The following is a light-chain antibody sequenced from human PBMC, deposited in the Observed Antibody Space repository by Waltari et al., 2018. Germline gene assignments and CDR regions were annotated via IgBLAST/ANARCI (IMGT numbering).Light chain of an antibody. V-gene: IGKV1-27*01. Sequence: DIQMTQSPSSLSASVGDRVTVPCLASQDINRYLAWYQQKPGQVPKVLIYATSTLQSGVPSRFSGSGSGTDFTLTINSLQPEDFATYYCQNYGSVPWTFGQGTKVEIK. CDR3: QNYGSVPWT. J-gene: IGKJ1*01. CDR2: ATS. CDR1: QDINRY.